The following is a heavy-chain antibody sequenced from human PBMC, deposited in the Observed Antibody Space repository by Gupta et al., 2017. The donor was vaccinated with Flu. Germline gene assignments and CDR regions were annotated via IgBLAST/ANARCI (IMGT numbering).Heavy chain of an antibody. CDR3: ARGAGDSL. CDR1: GDTFTSYT. D-gene: IGHD2-15*01. CDR2: MNPNSGHT. V-gene: IGHV1-8*01. J-gene: IGHJ1*01. Sequence: GDTFTSYTIKWVRQAGGPGLEWMGWMNPNSGHTGDERKFQGRVTMTRNTSNSTAYMELTSLTSEDTAMYYCARGAGDSLWGQGTLVTVSS.